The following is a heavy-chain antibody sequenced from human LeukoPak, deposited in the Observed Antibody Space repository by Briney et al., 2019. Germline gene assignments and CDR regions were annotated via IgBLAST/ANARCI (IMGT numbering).Heavy chain of an antibody. J-gene: IGHJ3*02. V-gene: IGHV4-59*08. CDR2: ISYSGST. CDR3: ARLRLRYDSNGYSTSYEAVDI. D-gene: IGHD3-22*01. CDR1: GGSISTYY. Sequence: PSETLSLTCTVSGGSISTYYWSWIRQPPGRGLEWIGHISYSGSTDYNPSLKSRVTMSVDTSINQFSLKLSSVTAADTAVYYCARLRLRYDSNGYSTSYEAVDIWGQGTVVTVSS.